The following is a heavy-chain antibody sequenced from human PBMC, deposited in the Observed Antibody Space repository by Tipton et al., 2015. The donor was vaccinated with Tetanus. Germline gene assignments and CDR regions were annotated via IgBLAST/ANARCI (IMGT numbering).Heavy chain of an antibody. V-gene: IGHV4-59*01. CDR2: IFYGGAT. CDR1: GGSITPYY. CDR3: ARKLADYNGGGMDV. D-gene: IGHD5-12*01. J-gene: IGHJ6*02. Sequence: GLVKPSETLSLTCSVSGGSITPYYWTWIRQPPGKGLEWIGYIFYGGATNYNPSLGSRLTLSVDTSKNQFSLKLTSVTAADTAVFFCARKLADYNGGGMDVWGPGTTVTVSS.